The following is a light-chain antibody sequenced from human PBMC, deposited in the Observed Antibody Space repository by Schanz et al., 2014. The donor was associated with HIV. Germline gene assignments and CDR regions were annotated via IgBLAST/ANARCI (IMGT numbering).Light chain of an antibody. CDR3: CSYAGPTTLI. CDR1: SSDVGGYKF. CDR2: DVS. Sequence: QSALTQPASLSGSPGQSITISCTGTSSDVGGYKFVSWYQQHPGKAPKLLLYDVSIRVRPSGVSNRFSGSKSGNTASLTISGLQPEDEADYYCCSYAGPTTLIFGGGTKLTVL. J-gene: IGLJ2*01. V-gene: IGLV2-14*01.